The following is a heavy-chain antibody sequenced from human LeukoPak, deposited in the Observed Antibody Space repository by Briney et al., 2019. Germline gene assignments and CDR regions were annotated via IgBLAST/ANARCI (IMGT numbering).Heavy chain of an antibody. D-gene: IGHD4-17*01. Sequence: GGSLRPSCAASGFTFSSYSMNWVRQAPGKGLEWVSSISSGNSYIYYADSVKGRFTISRDNSKNTLYLQMNSLRAEDTAVYYCANHDYGDPIYYYYGMDVWGQGTTVTVSS. CDR2: ISSGNSYI. J-gene: IGHJ6*02. CDR3: ANHDYGDPIYYYYGMDV. CDR1: GFTFSSYS. V-gene: IGHV3-21*04.